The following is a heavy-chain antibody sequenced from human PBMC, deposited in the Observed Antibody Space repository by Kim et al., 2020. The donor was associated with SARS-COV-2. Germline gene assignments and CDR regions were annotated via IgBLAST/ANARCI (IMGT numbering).Heavy chain of an antibody. D-gene: IGHD6-19*01. V-gene: IGHV3-23*01. Sequence: GGSLRLSCAASGFTFSSHSMNWVRQAPGKGLEWVSAIRDIGDGTYYADSVKGRFTISRDNSKNMLYLQMNSLRAEDTAIYYCAKDRPNSGWDYDYWGQGTLVTVSS. CDR2: IRDIGDGT. J-gene: IGHJ4*02. CDR3: AKDRPNSGWDYDY. CDR1: GFTFSSHS.